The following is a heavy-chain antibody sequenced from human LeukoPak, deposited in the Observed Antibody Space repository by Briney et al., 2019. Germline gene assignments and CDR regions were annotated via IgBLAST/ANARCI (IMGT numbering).Heavy chain of an antibody. CDR1: GYTFTGYY. Sequence: ASVKVSCKASGYTFTGYYMHWVRQAPGQGLEWMGWINPNSGGTNYAQKFQGKVTMTRDTSISTAYMELSRLRSDDTAVYYCARTAVADYYFDYWGQGTLVTVSS. CDR3: ARTAVADYYFDY. V-gene: IGHV1-2*02. CDR2: INPNSGGT. D-gene: IGHD6-19*01. J-gene: IGHJ4*02.